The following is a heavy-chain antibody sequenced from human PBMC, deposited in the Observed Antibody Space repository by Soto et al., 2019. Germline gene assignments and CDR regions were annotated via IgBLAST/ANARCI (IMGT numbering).Heavy chain of an antibody. CDR3: AIAVAGTHGMDV. V-gene: IGHV1-69*02. CDR1: GGTFSSYI. J-gene: IGHJ6*02. D-gene: IGHD6-19*01. Sequence: QVQLVQSGAEVKKPGSSVKVSCKASGGTFSSYIISWVRQAPGQGLEWMGRIIPILGIANYAQKFQGRVTITADKSTSTAYMELSSLRSEDTAVYYCAIAVAGTHGMDVWGQGTTVTVSS. CDR2: IIPILGIA.